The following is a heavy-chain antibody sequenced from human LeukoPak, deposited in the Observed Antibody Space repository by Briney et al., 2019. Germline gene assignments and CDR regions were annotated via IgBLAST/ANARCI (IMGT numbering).Heavy chain of an antibody. Sequence: SETLSLTCTVSGGSISSGGYYWSWIRQPPGKGLEWIGYIYHSGSTYYNPSLKSRVTISVDRSKNQFSLKLSSVTAADTAVYYCAREFQDPEWGMATMMHLKRWTNWFDPWGQGTLVTVSS. V-gene: IGHV4-30-2*01. CDR1: GGSISSGGYY. D-gene: IGHD5-24*01. J-gene: IGHJ5*02. CDR2: IYHSGST. CDR3: AREFQDPEWGMATMMHLKRWTNWFDP.